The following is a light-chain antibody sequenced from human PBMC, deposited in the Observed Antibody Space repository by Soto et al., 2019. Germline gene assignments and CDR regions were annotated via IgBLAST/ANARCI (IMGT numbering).Light chain of an antibody. V-gene: IGLV2-14*01. J-gene: IGLJ2*01. CDR3: SSYASSRDVL. CDR1: SSDVGSYNY. Sequence: QSALTQPASVSGSPGQSITISCTGTSSDVGSYNYVSWYQQHPGKAPKLMFYDVSNRPSGVSNRFSGSKSGNTASLTISGLQAEDEADYYCSSYASSRDVLFGGGTKLTVL. CDR2: DVS.